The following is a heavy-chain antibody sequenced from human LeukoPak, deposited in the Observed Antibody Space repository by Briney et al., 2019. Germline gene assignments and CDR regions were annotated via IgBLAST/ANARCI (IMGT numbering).Heavy chain of an antibody. D-gene: IGHD2-21*02. CDR1: GYTFTFYG. CDR3: ARDWNGKVVTATRGPFDI. CDR2: ISAYNGNT. V-gene: IGHV1-18*01. Sequence: ASVKVSCKASGYTFTFYGISWVRQAPGQGLEWMGWISAYNGNTSYAQKLQGRVTMTTDISTNTAYMELRNLRSDDTAVYYCARDWNGKVVTATRGPFDIWGQGTMVTVS. J-gene: IGHJ3*02.